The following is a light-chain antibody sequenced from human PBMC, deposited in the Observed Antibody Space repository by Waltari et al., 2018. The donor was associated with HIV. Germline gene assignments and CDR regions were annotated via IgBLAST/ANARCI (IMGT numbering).Light chain of an antibody. J-gene: IGKJ5*01. CDR3: QQYNNWPPIT. Sequence: VLLTQSPDTLSVSPGLRATLSCRASLGISSDLDWYPQKPGQAPRLLIYGASTRATGIPARCSGSGSGTEFTLTINSLQSEDFAVYFCQQYNNWPPITFGQGTRLEIE. CDR2: GAS. CDR1: LGISSD. V-gene: IGKV3-15*01.